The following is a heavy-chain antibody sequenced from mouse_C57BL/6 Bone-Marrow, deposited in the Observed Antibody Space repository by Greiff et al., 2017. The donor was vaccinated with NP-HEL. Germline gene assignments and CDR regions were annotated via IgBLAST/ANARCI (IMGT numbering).Heavy chain of an antibody. Sequence: EVQRVESGGDLVKPGGSLKLSCAASGFTFSSYGMSWVRQTPDKRLEWVATISSGGSYTYYPDSVKGRFTISRDNAKNTLYLQMSSLKAEDTAMYYCARGNPGFAYWGQGTLVTVSA. CDR2: ISSGGSYT. J-gene: IGHJ3*01. CDR3: ARGNPGFAY. V-gene: IGHV5-6*01. CDR1: GFTFSSYG.